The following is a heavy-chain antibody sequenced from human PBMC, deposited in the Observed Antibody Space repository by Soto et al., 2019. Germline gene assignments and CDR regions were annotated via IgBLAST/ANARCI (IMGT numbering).Heavy chain of an antibody. Sequence: SVKVSCKASGYTFTSYDINWVRQATGQGLEWMGWMNPNSGNTGYAQKFQGRVTMTRNTSISTAYMELSSLRSEDTAVYYCARGRGSPREFTKYYYYYYGMDVWGQGTTVTVYS. J-gene: IGHJ6*02. V-gene: IGHV1-8*01. CDR2: MNPNSGNT. D-gene: IGHD3-3*01. CDR3: ARGRGSPREFTKYYYYYYGMDV. CDR1: GYTFTSYD.